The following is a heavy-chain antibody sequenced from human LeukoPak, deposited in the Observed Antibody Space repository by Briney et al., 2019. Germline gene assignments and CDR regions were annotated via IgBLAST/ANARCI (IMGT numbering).Heavy chain of an antibody. Sequence: GGSLRLSCAASGFTFSTYTMYWVRHPPGKRLEWVSIIGNNGGGIHYADSVKGRFTISRDNSKNTLYLQMNSLRAEDTAVYYCAKDVLWWFDPFDYWGQGTLVTVSS. D-gene: IGHD2-21*01. J-gene: IGHJ4*02. CDR2: IGNNGGGI. CDR3: AKDVLWWFDPFDY. V-gene: IGHV3-23*01. CDR1: GFTFSTYT.